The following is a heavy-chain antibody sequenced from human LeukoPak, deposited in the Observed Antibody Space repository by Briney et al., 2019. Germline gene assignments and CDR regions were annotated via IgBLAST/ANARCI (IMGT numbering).Heavy chain of an antibody. V-gene: IGHV4-34*01. J-gene: IGHJ4*02. D-gene: IGHD3-3*01. Sequence: SETLSLTCAVYGGSFSSYLGCWIRHPPGKGREWIGEINHSASPYYNASLQSQINISVDTSKNQFSLKLSSVTAADTAVYYCANSPLECLPIPDYWGQGTLVTVSS. CDR2: INHSASP. CDR1: GGSFSSYL. CDR3: ANSPLECLPIPDY.